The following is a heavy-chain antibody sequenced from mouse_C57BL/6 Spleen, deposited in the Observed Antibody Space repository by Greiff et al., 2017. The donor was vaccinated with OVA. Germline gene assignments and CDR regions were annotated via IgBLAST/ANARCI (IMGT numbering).Heavy chain of an antibody. D-gene: IGHD1-1*01. V-gene: IGHV1-64*01. J-gene: IGHJ3*01. CDR2: IHPNSGST. CDR1: GYTFTSYW. CDR3: ARQDYGSPWFAY. Sequence: QVQLKQPGAELVKPGASVKLSCKASGYTFTSYWMHWVKQRPGQGLEWIGMIHPNSGSTNYNEKFKSKATLTVDKSSSTAYMQLSSLTSEDSAVYYCARQDYGSPWFAYWGQGTLVTVSA.